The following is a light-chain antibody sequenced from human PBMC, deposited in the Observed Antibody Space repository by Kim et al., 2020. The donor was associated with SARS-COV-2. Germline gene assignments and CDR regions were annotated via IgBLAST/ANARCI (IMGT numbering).Light chain of an antibody. Sequence: ASVGARVSITCRASQSVSGWLAWYQQKPGRAPKVLIYDAFTLESGVPSRFSGSGSGTEFTLTISSLQPDDFATYYCQQYDNYPWTFGQGTKVDI. CDR1: QSVSGW. J-gene: IGKJ1*01. CDR3: QQYDNYPWT. CDR2: DAF. V-gene: IGKV1-5*01.